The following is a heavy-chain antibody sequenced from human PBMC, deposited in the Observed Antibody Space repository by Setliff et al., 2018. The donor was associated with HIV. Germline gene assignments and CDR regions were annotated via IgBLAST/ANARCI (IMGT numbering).Heavy chain of an antibody. Sequence: GESLKISCAASGFTFSSYAMSWVRQAPGRGLEWVSIISGSGGSTYYADSVKGRFTVSRDNSKNTLYLQMNSLRAEDTAVYYCAKDLRRELRDWGVFDIWGRGTMVTVSS. J-gene: IGHJ3*02. D-gene: IGHD1-26*01. CDR2: ISGSGGST. V-gene: IGHV3-23*01. CDR3: AKDLRRELRDWGVFDI. CDR1: GFTFSSYA.